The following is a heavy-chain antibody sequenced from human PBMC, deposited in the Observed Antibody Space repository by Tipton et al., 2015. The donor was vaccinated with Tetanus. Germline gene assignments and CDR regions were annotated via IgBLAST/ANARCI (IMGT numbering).Heavy chain of an antibody. D-gene: IGHD2-21*01. J-gene: IGHJ3*02. V-gene: IGHV6-1*01. CDR3: AREVLIRADAFDI. Sequence: GLVKPSQTLSLTCAISGDSVSSNSAAWYWIRQSPSRGLEWLGRTYYRSKWYNDYAVSVKSRITINPDTSKNQFSLQLNSVTPEDTAVYYCAREVLIRADAFDIWGQGTMVTVSS. CDR1: GDSVSSNSAA. CDR2: TYYRSKWYN.